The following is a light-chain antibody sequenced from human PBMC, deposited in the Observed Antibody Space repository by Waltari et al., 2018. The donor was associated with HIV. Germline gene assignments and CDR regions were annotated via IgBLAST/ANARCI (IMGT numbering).Light chain of an antibody. CDR3: QSFDSSLTTSGVI. CDR2: ANI. J-gene: IGLJ2*01. Sequence: QSVLTPPPSVSGAPGQRVTISCTGSSPNIGAGYDVPWYQQLPGTAPKLLIYANINRPSGVPDRFSGSKSGSSASLAITGLQAEDEAHYYCQSFDSSLTTSGVIFGGGTKLTVL. V-gene: IGLV1-40*01. CDR1: SPNIGAGYD.